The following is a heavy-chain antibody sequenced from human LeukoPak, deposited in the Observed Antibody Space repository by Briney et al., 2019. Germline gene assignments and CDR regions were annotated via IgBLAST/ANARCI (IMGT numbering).Heavy chain of an antibody. CDR3: AKVGYYDSSGYYHLGYYFDY. D-gene: IGHD3-22*01. J-gene: IGHJ4*02. Sequence: GGSLRLSCAGSGFSVSNYYMNWVRQAPGKGLEWVSAISGSGGSTYYADSVKGRFTISRDNSKNTLYLQMNSLRAEDTAVYYCAKVGYYDSSGYYHLGYYFDYWGQGTLVTVSS. V-gene: IGHV3-23*01. CDR1: GFSVSNYY. CDR2: ISGSGGST.